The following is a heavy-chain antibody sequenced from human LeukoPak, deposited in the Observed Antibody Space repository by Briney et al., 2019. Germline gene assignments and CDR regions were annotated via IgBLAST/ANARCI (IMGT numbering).Heavy chain of an antibody. V-gene: IGHV4-34*01. Sequence: PSGTLSLTCAVYGGSFSGYYWSWIRQPPGKGLEWIGEINHSGSTNYNPSLKSRVTISVDTSKNQFSLKLSSVTAADTAVYYCARVRGITIFGVVIPAWGQGTLVTVSS. CDR3: ARVRGITIFGVVIPA. CDR1: GGSFSGYY. J-gene: IGHJ5*02. CDR2: INHSGST. D-gene: IGHD3-3*01.